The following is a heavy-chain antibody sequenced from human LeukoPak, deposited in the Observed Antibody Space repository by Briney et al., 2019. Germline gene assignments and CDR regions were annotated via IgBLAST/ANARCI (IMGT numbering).Heavy chain of an antibody. J-gene: IGHJ4*02. CDR1: GFTFSSYW. CDR2: INCDGSST. CDR3: ARDPRYGDANYYFDY. D-gene: IGHD4-17*01. V-gene: IGHV3-74*01. Sequence: PGGSLRLSCAASGFTFSSYWTHWVRQAPGKGLVWVSRINCDGSSTSYADSVKGRFTISRDNAKNTLYLQMNSLRAEDTAVYYCARDPRYGDANYYFDYWGQGTLVTVSS.